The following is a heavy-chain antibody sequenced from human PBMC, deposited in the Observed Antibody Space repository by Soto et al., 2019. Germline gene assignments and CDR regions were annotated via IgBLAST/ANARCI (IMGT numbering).Heavy chain of an antibody. CDR2: IIPIFGTA. Sequence: SVQVSCTASGGTFSSSAISWVRQAPGQGLEWMGGIIPIFGTANYAQKFQGRVTITADESTSTAYMELSSLRSEDTAVYYCARDVKGKSSSGDYYYYGMDVWGQGTTVTVSS. D-gene: IGHD6-13*01. J-gene: IGHJ6*02. CDR1: GGTFSSSA. V-gene: IGHV1-69*13. CDR3: ARDVKGKSSSGDYYYYGMDV.